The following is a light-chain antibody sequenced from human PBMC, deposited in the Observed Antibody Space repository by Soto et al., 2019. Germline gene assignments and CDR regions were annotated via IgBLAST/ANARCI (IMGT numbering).Light chain of an antibody. CDR2: EAS. J-gene: IGKJ1*01. CDR1: QDISNY. V-gene: IGKV1-33*01. CDR3: QQYDNLPWT. Sequence: DIQMTQSPSSLSASVGARVTITCQASQDISNYLNWYQQKPGKAPNYLIDEASSLETGVPTRFSGSGSGTDFTFTISSLQPEDIATYYCQQYDNLPWTVGQGTKVDIK.